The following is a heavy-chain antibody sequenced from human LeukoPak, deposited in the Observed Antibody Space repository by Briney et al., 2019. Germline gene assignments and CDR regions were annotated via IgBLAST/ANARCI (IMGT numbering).Heavy chain of an antibody. CDR1: GGSINNADYY. V-gene: IGHV4-30-4*01. CDR2: IYYSENT. Sequence: PSETLSLTCTFSGGSINNADYYWSWIRQPPGKAPEWIGYIYYSENTYYNPSLKSRVIISVDTSKNQFSLKLSSMTAADTAVYYCARTYGSGTDPPSFDYWGQGTLVTVSS. J-gene: IGHJ4*02. D-gene: IGHD3-10*01. CDR3: ARTYGSGTDPPSFDY.